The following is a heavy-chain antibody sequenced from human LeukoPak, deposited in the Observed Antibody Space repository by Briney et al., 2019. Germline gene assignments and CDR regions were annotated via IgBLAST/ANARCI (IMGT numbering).Heavy chain of an antibody. J-gene: IGHJ4*02. Sequence: GRSLRLSCAASGFTFSSYGMHWVRQAPGKGLEWVAFIRYDGSNKYYADSVKGRFTISRDNSKNTLYLQMNSLRAEDTAVYYCAKARYSSSWAPLEDYWGQGTLVTVSS. V-gene: IGHV3-30*02. CDR1: GFTFSSYG. D-gene: IGHD6-13*01. CDR2: IRYDGSNK. CDR3: AKARYSSSWAPLEDY.